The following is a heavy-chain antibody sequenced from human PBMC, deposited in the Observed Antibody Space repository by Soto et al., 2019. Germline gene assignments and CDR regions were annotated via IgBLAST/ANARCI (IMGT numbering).Heavy chain of an antibody. CDR2: ISYDGSNK. V-gene: IGHV3-30*18. CDR3: AKDFGSEARDYYYGMDV. D-gene: IGHD6-25*01. J-gene: IGHJ6*02. CDR1: GFTFSFYA. Sequence: PGGSLRLSCAATGFTFSFYAMHWVGQSPGKGLEWVAVISYDGSNKYYADSVKGRFTISRDNSKNTLYLQMNSLRAEDTAVYYCAKDFGSEARDYYYGMDVWGQGTTVTVSS.